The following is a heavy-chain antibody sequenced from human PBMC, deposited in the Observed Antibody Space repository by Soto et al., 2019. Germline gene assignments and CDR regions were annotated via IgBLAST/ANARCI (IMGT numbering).Heavy chain of an antibody. V-gene: IGHV3-30*18. CDR1: GFTFSSYG. D-gene: IGHD3-10*01. J-gene: IGHJ4*02. CDR2: IIYDGSTK. CDR3: AKDRMGAGVRGYFDY. Sequence: QVQLVESGGGVVQPGRSLRLSCAASGFTFSSYGMHWVRQAPGKGLEWVAVIIYDGSTKYYADSVKGRFTISRDNSKITLYLQMNSLRAEDTGVYYCAKDRMGAGVRGYFDYWGQGTLVTVSS.